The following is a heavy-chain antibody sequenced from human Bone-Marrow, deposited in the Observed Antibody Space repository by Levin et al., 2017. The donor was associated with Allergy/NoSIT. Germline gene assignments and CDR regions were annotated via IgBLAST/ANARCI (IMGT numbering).Heavy chain of an antibody. Sequence: KVSCRASGNSFATNWISWVRQVPGKGLEWMGRIDRRDSYINYNPSFEGLVTISADKPSGPAFLQWNNLTVSDTATYYCATGTSSFSAGWFPYWGQGTPVIVSS. CDR3: ATGTSSFSAGWFPY. V-gene: IGHV5-10-1*01. D-gene: IGHD3-10*01. CDR1: GNSFATNW. CDR2: IDRRDSYI. J-gene: IGHJ4*02.